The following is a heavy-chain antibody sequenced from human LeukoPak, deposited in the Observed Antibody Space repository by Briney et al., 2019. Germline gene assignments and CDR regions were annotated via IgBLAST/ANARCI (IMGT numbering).Heavy chain of an antibody. J-gene: IGHJ4*02. V-gene: IGHV4-38-2*02. CDR2: IYHSGST. Sequence: PSETLSLTCTVSGYSISSGYYWGWIRQPPGKGLEWIGSIYHSGSTYYNPSLKSRVTISVDTSKNQFSLKLSSVTAADTAVYYCARLGIVTGFDYRGQGTLVTVSS. CDR1: GYSISSGYY. CDR3: ARLGIVTGFDY. D-gene: IGHD2-2*03.